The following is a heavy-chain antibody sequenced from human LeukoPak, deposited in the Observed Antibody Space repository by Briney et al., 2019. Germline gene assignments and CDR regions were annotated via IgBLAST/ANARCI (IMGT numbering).Heavy chain of an antibody. CDR3: ARARDYYDSSGYYKTDYMNV. CDR1: GFTFDDYG. J-gene: IGHJ6*03. CDR2: INWNGGST. V-gene: IGHV3-20*04. D-gene: IGHD3-22*01. Sequence: SGGSLRLSCAASGFTFDDYGMSWVRQAPGKGLEWVSGINWNGGSTGYADSVEGRFTISRDNAKNSLYLQMNSLRAEDTALYYCARARDYYDSSGYYKTDYMNVWGKGTTVTVSS.